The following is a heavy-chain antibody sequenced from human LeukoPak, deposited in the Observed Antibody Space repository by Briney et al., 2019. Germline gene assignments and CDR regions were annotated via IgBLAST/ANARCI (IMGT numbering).Heavy chain of an antibody. CDR2: IIPIFGTA. Sequence: PWASVKVSCKASGYTFTSYGISWVRQAPGQGLEWMGGIIPIFGTANYAQKFQGRVTITTDESTSTAYMELSSLRSEDTAVYYCARGGYNWNDRRLGYNWFDPWGQGTLVTVSS. J-gene: IGHJ5*02. D-gene: IGHD1-20*01. V-gene: IGHV1-69*05. CDR1: GYTFTSYG. CDR3: ARGGYNWNDRRLGYNWFDP.